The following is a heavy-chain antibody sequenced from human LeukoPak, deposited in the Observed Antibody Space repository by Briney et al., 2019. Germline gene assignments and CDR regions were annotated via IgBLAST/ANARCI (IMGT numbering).Heavy chain of an antibody. Sequence: ASVKVSCKASGYTFSVNHLYWVRQAPGQGLECMGWINPETGGTNYEQKFQGRVTMTGDTSISTAYMELSSLRSEDTAVYYCARDTTYYYGSGSYDGFDYWGQGTLVTVSS. V-gene: IGHV1-2*02. CDR2: INPETGGT. D-gene: IGHD3-10*01. CDR3: ARDTTYYYGSGSYDGFDY. J-gene: IGHJ4*02. CDR1: GYTFSVNH.